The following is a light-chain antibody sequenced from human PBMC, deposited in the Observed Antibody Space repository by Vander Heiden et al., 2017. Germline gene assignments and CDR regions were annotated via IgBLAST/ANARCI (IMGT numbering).Light chain of an antibody. Sequence: QSVLTQPPSVSGAPGQRATISCTGSGSNTGAGYGVHWYQQLPGPAPKVLIYGGSDRPSGVPDRFSGSKSDTSASLAITGLQAEDEADYYCQSYDNSLSASVFGGGTKLTVL. CDR2: GGS. CDR1: GSNTGAGYG. J-gene: IGLJ2*01. CDR3: QSYDNSLSASV. V-gene: IGLV1-40*01.